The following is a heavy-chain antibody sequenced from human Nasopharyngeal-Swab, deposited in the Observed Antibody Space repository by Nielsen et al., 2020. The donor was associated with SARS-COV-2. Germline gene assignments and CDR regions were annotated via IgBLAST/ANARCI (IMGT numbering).Heavy chain of an antibody. V-gene: IGHV3-73*01. CDR1: GFTFRDSA. D-gene: IGHD2-15*01. Sequence: GESLKTSCAASGFTFRDSAIHWVRQASGKGLEWVGRIRSKGNNYATAYSASVKGRFIIFRDDPTNTAYLQMNSLKTEDTAMYYCTRCGGCCYSGRDYWGQGTLVTVSS. CDR2: IRSKGNNYAT. CDR3: TRCGGCCYSGRDY. J-gene: IGHJ4*02.